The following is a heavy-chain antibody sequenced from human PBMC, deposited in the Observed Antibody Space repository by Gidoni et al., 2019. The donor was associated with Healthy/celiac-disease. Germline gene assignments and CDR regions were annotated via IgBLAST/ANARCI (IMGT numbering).Heavy chain of an antibody. CDR3: AKKQLYSSGYDY. CDR1: GFTFDDYA. J-gene: IGHJ4*02. Sequence: EVQLVESGGVVVQPGGSLRLSWAASGFTFDDYAMHWVRQAPGKGLEWVSLISWDGGSTYYADSVQGRFTISRDNSKNSLYLQMISLRAEDTALYYCAKKQLYSSGYDYWGQGTLVTVSS. D-gene: IGHD6-19*01. CDR2: ISWDGGST. V-gene: IGHV3-43D*04.